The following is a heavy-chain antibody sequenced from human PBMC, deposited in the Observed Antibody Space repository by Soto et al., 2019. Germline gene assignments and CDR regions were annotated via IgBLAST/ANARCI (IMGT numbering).Heavy chain of an antibody. CDR2: IKSITDGGTT. Sequence: VGSLILSCAASGITFSNAWMTWVRQAPGKGLEWVGRIKSITDGGTTDYAAPVKGRFTISRDDSKDTLYLQMNNLRTEDTAVYHCTTDSADIVVVPATFGMDVWGQGTTVTV. CDR3: TTDSADIVVVPATFGMDV. V-gene: IGHV3-15*01. CDR1: GITFSNAW. D-gene: IGHD2-2*01. J-gene: IGHJ6*02.